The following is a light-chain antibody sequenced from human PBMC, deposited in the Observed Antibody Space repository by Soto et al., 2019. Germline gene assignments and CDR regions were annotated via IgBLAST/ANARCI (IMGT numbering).Light chain of an antibody. CDR1: QSVRSD. CDR2: GVS. Sequence: EIVMTQSPATLSVSPGEGATLSCRASQSVRSDLAWYQHKPGLAPRLLIYGVSTRATGIPVRFSGSGSGTDFTLTINRLAPEDSAMYYCQQYGSSPYNFGQGSKLEIK. V-gene: IGKV3-15*01. J-gene: IGKJ2*01. CDR3: QQYGSSPYN.